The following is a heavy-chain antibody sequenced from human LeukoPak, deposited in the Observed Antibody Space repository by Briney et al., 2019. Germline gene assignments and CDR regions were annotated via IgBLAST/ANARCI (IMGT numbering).Heavy chain of an antibody. D-gene: IGHD6-19*01. CDR3: ARVPGIAVAGHDAFDI. Sequence: ASVKVSCKASGYTFTSYDINWVRQATGQGLEWMGWMNPNSGNTGYAQKFQGRVTITRNTSISTAYMELSSLRSDDTAVYYCARVPGIAVAGHDAFDIWGQGTMVTVSS. J-gene: IGHJ3*02. CDR2: MNPNSGNT. V-gene: IGHV1-8*03. CDR1: GYTFTSYD.